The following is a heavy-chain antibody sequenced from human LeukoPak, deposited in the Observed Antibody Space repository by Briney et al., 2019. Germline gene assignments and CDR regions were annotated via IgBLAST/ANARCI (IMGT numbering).Heavy chain of an antibody. J-gene: IGHJ4*02. D-gene: IGHD6-19*01. CDR3: ARDSSGWYGVTGPRHFDY. V-gene: IGHV1-18*01. CDR2: ISAYNGNT. CDR1: GYTFTSYG. Sequence: GASVKVSCKASGYTFTSYGISWVRQAPGQGLEWMGWISAYNGNTNYAQNLQGRVTMTIDTSTSTAYMELRSLRSDDTAVYYCARDSSGWYGVTGPRHFDYWGQGTLVTVSS.